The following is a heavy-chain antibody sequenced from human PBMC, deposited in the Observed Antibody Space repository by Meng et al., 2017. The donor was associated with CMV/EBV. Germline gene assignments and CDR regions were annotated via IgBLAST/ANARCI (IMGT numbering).Heavy chain of an antibody. V-gene: IGHV1-2*02. J-gene: IGHJ4*02. CDR2: INPNSGGT. D-gene: IGHD3-9*01. Sequence: ASVKVSCKASGYTFTGYYMHWVRQAPGQGLEWMGWINPNSGGTNYAQKFQGRVTMTRDTPISTAYMELSRLRSDDTAVYYCARVLGLRLTGGFDYWGQGTLVTVSS. CDR3: ARVLGLRLTGGFDY. CDR1: GYTFTGYY.